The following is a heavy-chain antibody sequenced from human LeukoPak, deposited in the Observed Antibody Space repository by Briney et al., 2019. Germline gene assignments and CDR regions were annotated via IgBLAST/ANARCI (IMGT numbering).Heavy chain of an antibody. CDR2: IVVGSGNT. J-gene: IGHJ6*02. V-gene: IGHV1-58*02. D-gene: IGHD3-3*01. Sequence: ASVKVSCKASGFTFTSSAMQWVRQARGQRLEWIGWIVVGSGNTNYAQKFQERVTITRDMSTSTAYMELSSLRSEDTAVYYCAADERFLEAYGMDVWGQGTTVTVPS. CDR1: GFTFTSSA. CDR3: AADERFLEAYGMDV.